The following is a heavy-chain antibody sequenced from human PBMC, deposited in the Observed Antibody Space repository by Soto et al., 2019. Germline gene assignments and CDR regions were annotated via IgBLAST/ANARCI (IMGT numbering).Heavy chain of an antibody. CDR2: TRSNGEHT. Sequence: GGSLRLSCAVSGFMFSSFAMTWVRQAPGKGLEWVSTTRSNGEHTYYADSVKGRFTVSRDNSKNTLFLEMSSLRAEDSAIYYCAKDSKSVSVSAARVYGMDVWGQGTTVTVSS. CDR1: GFMFSSFA. J-gene: IGHJ6*02. V-gene: IGHV3-23*01. CDR3: AKDSKSVSVSAARVYGMDV. D-gene: IGHD2-2*01.